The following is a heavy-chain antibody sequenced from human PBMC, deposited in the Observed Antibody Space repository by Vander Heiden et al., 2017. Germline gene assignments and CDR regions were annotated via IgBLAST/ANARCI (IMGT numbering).Heavy chain of an antibody. CDR2: ISYDGSNK. Sequence: VQLVESGGGVVQPGRSLRLSCAASGFTFRSYAMHWGRQAPGKGLEWVAVISYDGSNKYYADSVKGRFTISRDNSKNTLYLQMNSLRAEDTAVYYCASGAYYYYGMDVWGQGTTVTVSS. J-gene: IGHJ6*02. CDR1: GFTFRSYA. V-gene: IGHV3-30*04. D-gene: IGHD3-16*01. CDR3: ASGAYYYYGMDV.